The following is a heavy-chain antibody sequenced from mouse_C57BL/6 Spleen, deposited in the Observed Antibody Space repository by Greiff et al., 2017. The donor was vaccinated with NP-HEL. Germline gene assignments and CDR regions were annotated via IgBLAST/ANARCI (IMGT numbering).Heavy chain of an antibody. CDR2: IDPSDSYT. V-gene: IGHV1-69*01. CDR1: CYTFTSYW. D-gene: IGHD2-3*01. J-gene: IGHJ4*01. CDR3: ARGGYYDPFYAMDY. Sequence: QVQLQQPGAELVMPGASVKLSCKASCYTFTSYWMHWVKQRPGQGLEWIGEIDPSDSYTNYNQKFKGKSTLTVDKSSSTAYMQLSSLTSEDSAVYYCARGGYYDPFYAMDYWGQGTSVTVSS.